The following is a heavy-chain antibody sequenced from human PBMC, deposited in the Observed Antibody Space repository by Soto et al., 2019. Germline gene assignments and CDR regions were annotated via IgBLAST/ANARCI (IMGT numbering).Heavy chain of an antibody. CDR2: MSYDGSDK. V-gene: IGHV3-30-3*01. CDR1: GFSFRSYA. J-gene: IGHJ4*02. D-gene: IGHD2-2*01. CDR3: ARARLDTPALEY. Sequence: QVQLVESGGGVVQPGRSLRLSCAASGFSFRSYAMHWVRQAPGKGLEWVAGMSYDGSDKDYADSVKGRFTISRDNSKNTLYLQMSSLRAEDTAVYYCARARLDTPALEYWGQGTRVTVSS.